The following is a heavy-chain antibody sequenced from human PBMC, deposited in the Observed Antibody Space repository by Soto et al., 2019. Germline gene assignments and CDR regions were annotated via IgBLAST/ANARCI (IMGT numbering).Heavy chain of an antibody. CDR1: GGSFSGYY. CDR3: ARGRYIVLVPAARYFDY. Sequence: QVQLQQWGAGLLKPSETLSLTCAVYGGSFSGYYWSWIRQPPGKGLEWIGEINHSGSTNYNPSLKSRVTISVDTSKNQFSLKLSSVTAADTAVYYCARGRYIVLVPAARYFDYWGQGTLVTVSS. CDR2: INHSGST. J-gene: IGHJ4*02. D-gene: IGHD2-2*01. V-gene: IGHV4-34*01.